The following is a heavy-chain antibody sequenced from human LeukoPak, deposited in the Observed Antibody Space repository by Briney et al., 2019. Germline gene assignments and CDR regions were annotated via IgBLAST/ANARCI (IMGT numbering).Heavy chain of an antibody. CDR1: GFTFSSYA. J-gene: IGHJ4*02. D-gene: IGHD5-18*01. CDR2: ITASGGNT. V-gene: IGHV3-23*01. Sequence: GGSLRLSCAASGFTFSSYAMGWVRQAPGKGLEWVSAITASGGNTYYADSVKGRFTISRDNSKNTLYLQVNSLRAEDTAVNYCAKGNGYSYGRYYFDYWGQGTLVTVSS. CDR3: AKGNGYSYGRYYFDY.